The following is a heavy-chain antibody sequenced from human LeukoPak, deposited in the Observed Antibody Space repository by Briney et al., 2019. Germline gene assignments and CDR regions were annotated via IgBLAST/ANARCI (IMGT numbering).Heavy chain of an antibody. J-gene: IGHJ4*02. V-gene: IGHV3-33*07. CDR3: ARDSGGSCYI. CDR1: GFTFDKYW. CDR2: IWYDGSNK. Sequence: GGSLRLSCAASGFTFDKYWMDWVRQAPGKGLEWVAVIWYDGSNKYYADSVKGRFTISRDNSKNTLYLQMNSLRAEDTAVYYCARDSGGSCYIWGQGTLVTVSS. D-gene: IGHD2-15*01.